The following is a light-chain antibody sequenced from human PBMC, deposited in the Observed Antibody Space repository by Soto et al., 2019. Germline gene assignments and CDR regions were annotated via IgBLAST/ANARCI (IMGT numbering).Light chain of an antibody. V-gene: IGKV3-15*01. Sequence: DIEMTQSPYTLSVSPGDRATVSCRASQYISSNLAWYQQKPGKAPRLLIYGASARATEIPARFSGSGSGTECTLTISGLQSEDFALYYCQQYHDWPWTFGQGTKVEIK. CDR2: GAS. CDR3: QQYHDWPWT. J-gene: IGKJ1*01. CDR1: QYISSN.